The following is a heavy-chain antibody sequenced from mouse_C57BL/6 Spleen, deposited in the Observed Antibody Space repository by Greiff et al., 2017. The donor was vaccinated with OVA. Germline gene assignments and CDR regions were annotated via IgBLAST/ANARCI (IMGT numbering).Heavy chain of an antibody. J-gene: IGHJ2*01. CDR3: ARHSRYFDY. CDR2: ISGGGGNT. V-gene: IGHV5-9*01. Sequence: EVQVVESGGGLVKPGGSLKLSCAASGFTFSSYTMSWVRQTPEKRLEWVATISGGGGNTYYPDSVKGRFTISRDNAKNTLYLQMSSLRSEDTALYYCARHSRYFDYWGQGTTLTVSS. CDR1: GFTFSSYT.